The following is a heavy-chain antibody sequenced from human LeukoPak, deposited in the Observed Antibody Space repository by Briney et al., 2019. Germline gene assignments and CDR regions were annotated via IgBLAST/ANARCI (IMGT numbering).Heavy chain of an antibody. CDR3: ARDLAVAGTPGPDY. J-gene: IGHJ4*02. Sequence: SVKVSCKASGGTFSSYAISWVRQAPGQGLEWMGGIIPIFGTANYAQKFQGRVTITADKSTSTAYMELSSLRSEDTAVYYCARDLAVAGTPGPDYWGQGTLVTVSS. CDR1: GGTFSSYA. D-gene: IGHD6-19*01. CDR2: IIPIFGTA. V-gene: IGHV1-69*06.